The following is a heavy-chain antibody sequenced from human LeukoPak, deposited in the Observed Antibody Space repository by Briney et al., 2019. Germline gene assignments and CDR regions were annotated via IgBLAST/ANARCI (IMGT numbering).Heavy chain of an antibody. J-gene: IGHJ4*02. CDR2: IGAYDGNT. CDR3: ARDRLNGGYFDY. CDR1: GYTFTTYG. Sequence: ASVKVSCKASGYTFTTYGIGWVRQAPGQGLEWMGWIGAYDGNTNYAQMLQGRLTMTTDTSTNTAYMELRSLRSDDTAVYYCARDRLNGGYFDYWGQGTLVTVSS. V-gene: IGHV1-18*01. D-gene: IGHD3-16*01.